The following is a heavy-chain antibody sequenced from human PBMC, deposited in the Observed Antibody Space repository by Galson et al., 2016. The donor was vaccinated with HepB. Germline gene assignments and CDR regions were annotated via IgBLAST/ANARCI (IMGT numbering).Heavy chain of an antibody. J-gene: IGHJ4*02. D-gene: IGHD3-16*01. V-gene: IGHV3-21*01. CDR2: ISFTGIYT. CDR3: ARDLGSSNYEYYFDY. CDR1: GFNFTSYS. Sequence: SLRLSCAASGFNFTSYSFNWVRQAPGKGLEWISYISFTGIYTNYADSVRGRFTISRDNAKNSLYLQVNSLRAEDTAVYFCARDLGSSNYEYYFDYWGQVALGTVSS.